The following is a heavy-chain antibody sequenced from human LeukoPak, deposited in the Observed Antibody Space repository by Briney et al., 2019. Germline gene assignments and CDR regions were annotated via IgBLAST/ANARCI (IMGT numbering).Heavy chain of an antibody. CDR3: AKPQWLGGDAFDI. Sequence: SETLSLTCTVSGGSISSYYRSWIRQTPGKGLEWIGYIYYSGSTNYNPSLKSRVTISVDTSKNQFSLKLSSVTAADTAVYYCAKPQWLGGDAFDIWGQGTMVTVSS. CDR2: IYYSGST. CDR1: GGSISSYY. J-gene: IGHJ3*02. D-gene: IGHD6-19*01. V-gene: IGHV4-59*08.